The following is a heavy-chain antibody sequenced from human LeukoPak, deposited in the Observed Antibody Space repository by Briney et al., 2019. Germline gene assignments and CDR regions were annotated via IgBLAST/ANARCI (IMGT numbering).Heavy chain of an antibody. V-gene: IGHV4-59*11. J-gene: IGHJ3*02. CDR1: GDSFSSHY. CDR2: ISYIGST. D-gene: IGHD4-17*01. CDR3: ARDLVTVTKGFDI. Sequence: SETLSLTCTVSGDSFSSHYWTWIRQPPGKGLEGIGYISYIGSTNYNPSLKSRVTISIDTSKNQFSLKLSSVTAADTAVYYCARDLVTVTKGFDIWGQGTMVSVSS.